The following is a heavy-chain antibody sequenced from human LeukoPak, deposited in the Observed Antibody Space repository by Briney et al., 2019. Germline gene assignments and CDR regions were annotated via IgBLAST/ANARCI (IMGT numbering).Heavy chain of an antibody. Sequence: ASVKISFKASGYTFAHYYIHWVKEAPGKGLDWMGRLDPDDGETIFAEKFQGRVAMTADTSTDTAYLTLSSLTSGDTAFYYCAADLHGLSDWGQGTLVTVSS. J-gene: IGHJ4*03. CDR3: AADLHGLSD. D-gene: IGHD5-24*01. CDR1: GYTFAHYY. V-gene: IGHV1-69-2*01. CDR2: LDPDDGET.